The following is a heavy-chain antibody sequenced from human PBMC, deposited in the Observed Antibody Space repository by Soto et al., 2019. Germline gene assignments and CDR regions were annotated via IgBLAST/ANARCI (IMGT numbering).Heavy chain of an antibody. V-gene: IGHV3-30*03. Sequence: LRLSCAVSGFTVSTYGMHWVRQAPGKGLEWVAVISRDGGTKFYADSVKGRFTISRDNSRNTLFLEMNSLRGDDMAVYYCTGEVASGYWGQGTLVTVSS. CDR2: ISRDGGTK. CDR1: GFTVSTYG. J-gene: IGHJ4*02. D-gene: IGHD2-8*02. CDR3: TGEVASGY.